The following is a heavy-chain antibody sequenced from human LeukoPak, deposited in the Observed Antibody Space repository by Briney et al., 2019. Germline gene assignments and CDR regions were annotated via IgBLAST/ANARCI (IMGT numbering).Heavy chain of an antibody. D-gene: IGHD6-19*01. CDR3: ARYDQYSGGCLDY. CDR2: INAGNGNT. CDR1: GYTFTSYA. V-gene: IGHV1-3*01. J-gene: IGHJ4*02. Sequence: ASVKVSCKASGYTFTSYAMHWVRQAPGQRLEWMGWINAGNGNTKYSQKFQGRVTITRDTSASTAYMELSSLRSEDTAVYYCARYDQYSGGCLDYWGQGTLVTVSS.